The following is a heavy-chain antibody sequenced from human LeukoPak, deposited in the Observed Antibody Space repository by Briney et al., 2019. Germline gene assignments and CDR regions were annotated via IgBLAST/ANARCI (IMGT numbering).Heavy chain of an antibody. Sequence: GASVKVSFKASGYTFTGYYRHWVRQAPGQGLEGMGWINPNSGGTNYAQKFQGRVTMTRDTSISTAYMELSRLRSDDTAVYYCARVQDYYDSSGYYGAFDYWGQGTLVTVSS. CDR1: GYTFTGYY. CDR3: ARVQDYYDSSGYYGAFDY. D-gene: IGHD3-22*01. V-gene: IGHV1-2*02. CDR2: INPNSGGT. J-gene: IGHJ4*02.